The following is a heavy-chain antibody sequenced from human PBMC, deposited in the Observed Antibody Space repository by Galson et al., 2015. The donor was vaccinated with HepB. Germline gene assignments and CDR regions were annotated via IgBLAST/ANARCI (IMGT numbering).Heavy chain of an antibody. CDR1: GFTFSNAW. CDR2: IKSKTDGGTA. Sequence: SLRLSCAASGFTFSNAWMSWVRQAPGKGLEWVGRIKSKTDGGTADYAAPVKGRFTISRDDSKNTLYLQMNSLKTEDTAVYYCTTIPWSEVTRIDYWGQGTLVTVSS. J-gene: IGHJ4*02. CDR3: TTIPWSEVTRIDY. V-gene: IGHV3-15*01. D-gene: IGHD3-10*01.